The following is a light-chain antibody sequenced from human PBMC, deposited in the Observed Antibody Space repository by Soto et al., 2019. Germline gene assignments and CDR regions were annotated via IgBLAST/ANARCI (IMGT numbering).Light chain of an antibody. CDR3: QQYGSSPWT. J-gene: IGKJ1*01. CDR1: QSVSSSY. V-gene: IGKV3-20*01. Sequence: MGLTKSPGTLSLSPGERATLSCRASQSVSSSYLAWYQQKPGQAPRLLIYGASSRATGIPDRFSGSGSGTDFTLTISRLEPEDFAVYYCQQYGSSPWTFGQGTKVDIK. CDR2: GAS.